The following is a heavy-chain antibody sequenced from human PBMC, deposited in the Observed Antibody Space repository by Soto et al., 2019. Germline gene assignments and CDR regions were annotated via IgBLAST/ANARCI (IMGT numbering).Heavy chain of an antibody. V-gene: IGHV3-73*01. J-gene: IGHJ6*02. CDR1: GLTFSDSA. Sequence: GGSLRLSCAASGLTFSDSAIHWVRQASGKGLEWVGRIRGKTNNYATTYAASVKGRFTISRDDSKNTAYLQMNSLKTEDTAVYYCTRPNNELRFYSYNLLAVCGQGSTVTVAS. CDR2: IRGKTNNYAT. CDR3: TRPNNELRFYSYNLLAV. D-gene: IGHD5-12*01.